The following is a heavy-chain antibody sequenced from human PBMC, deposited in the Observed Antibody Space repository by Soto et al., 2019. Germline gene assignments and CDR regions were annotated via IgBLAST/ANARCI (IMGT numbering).Heavy chain of an antibody. CDR1: GFTFSSYW. CDR3: ARDQIYDFWSGYYTPYYYYGMDV. V-gene: IGHV3-74*01. J-gene: IGHJ6*02. D-gene: IGHD3-3*01. Sequence: GGSLRLSCAASGFTFSSYWMHWVRQAPGKGLVWVSRINSDGSSTSYADYVKGRFTISRDNAKNTLYLQMNSLRAEDTVVYYCARDQIYDFWSGYYTPYYYYGMDVWGQGTTVTVSS. CDR2: INSDGSST.